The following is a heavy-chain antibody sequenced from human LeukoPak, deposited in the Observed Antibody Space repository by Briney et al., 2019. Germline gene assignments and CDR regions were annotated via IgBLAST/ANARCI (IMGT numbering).Heavy chain of an antibody. CDR3: AKPSSGYTSFHI. Sequence: GGSLRLSCAASGFTVSSNYMSWVRQAPGKGLEWVSVIYSDGSTYYADSVKGRFTISRDNAKNTLYLQMNSLRAEDTAVYYCAKPSSGYTSFHIWGQGTMVTVSS. V-gene: IGHV3-53*01. CDR2: IYSDGST. J-gene: IGHJ3*02. CDR1: GFTVSSNY. D-gene: IGHD3-22*01.